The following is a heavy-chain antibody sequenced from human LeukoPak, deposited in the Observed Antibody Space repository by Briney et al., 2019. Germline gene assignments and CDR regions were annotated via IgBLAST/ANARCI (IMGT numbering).Heavy chain of an antibody. Sequence: SETLSLTCTVSGGSISDYYWNWMRQPPGKGLEWIGYIYYSGRTNYNPSLKSRVSISVDTSKNRFSLKLSSVTAADTAVYYCARDFRGSVDAFDIWGQGTMVAVSS. CDR2: IYYSGRT. J-gene: IGHJ3*02. V-gene: IGHV4-59*01. CDR1: GGSISDYY. CDR3: ARDFRGSVDAFDI.